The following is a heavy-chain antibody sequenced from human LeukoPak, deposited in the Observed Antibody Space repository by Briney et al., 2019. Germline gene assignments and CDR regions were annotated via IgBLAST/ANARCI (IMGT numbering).Heavy chain of an antibody. J-gene: IGHJ4*02. CDR1: GGFIRSYY. CDR2: IYTSGST. V-gene: IGHV4-4*07. D-gene: IGHD1-26*01. CDR3: ARWVSGATHYDY. Sequence: SETLSLTCTVAGGFIRSYYWSGIRQPAGKGLEWIGRIYTSGSTNYNPSLKSRVTMSVDTSKNQFSLKLSSVAAADTAVYYCARWVSGATHYDYWGQGTLVTVSS.